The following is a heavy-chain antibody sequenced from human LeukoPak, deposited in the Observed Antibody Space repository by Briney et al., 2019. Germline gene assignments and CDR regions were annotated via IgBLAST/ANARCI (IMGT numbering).Heavy chain of an antibody. CDR3: AKRNSGSSKSFDY. V-gene: IGHV3-23*01. J-gene: IGHJ4*02. D-gene: IGHD1-26*01. CDR1: GFTFSNYA. Sequence: PGGSLRLSCAASGFTFSNYAMSWVRQAPGKGLECISGFSGSGGRTFYADSVKGRFTISRDNSKNTLYLQMNSLRAEDTAVYYCAKRNSGSSKSFDYWGQGTLVTVSS. CDR2: FSGSGGRT.